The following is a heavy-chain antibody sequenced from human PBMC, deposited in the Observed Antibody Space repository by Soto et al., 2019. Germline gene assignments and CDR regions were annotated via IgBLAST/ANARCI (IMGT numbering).Heavy chain of an antibody. CDR1: GFTFDDYA. Sequence: EVQLVESGGGLVQPGRSLRLSCAASGFTFDDYAMHWVRQAPGKGLEWVSGISWNSGSIGYADSVKGRFTISRDNAKNSLYLQMNSLRAEDTALYYCAKDISYGDYVDAFDIWGQGTMVTVSS. CDR2: ISWNSGSI. CDR3: AKDISYGDYVDAFDI. V-gene: IGHV3-9*01. J-gene: IGHJ3*02. D-gene: IGHD4-17*01.